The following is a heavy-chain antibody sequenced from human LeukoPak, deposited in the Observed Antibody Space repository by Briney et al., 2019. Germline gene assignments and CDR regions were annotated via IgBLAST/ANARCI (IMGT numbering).Heavy chain of an antibody. D-gene: IGHD3-22*01. V-gene: IGHV3-30*04. Sequence: PGRSLRLSCAASGFTFSSYAMHWVRQAPGRGLEWVAVISYDGSNKYYADSVKGRFTISRDNSKNTLYLQMNSLRAEDTAVYYCARDGLYDSSGYYCDYWGQGTLVTVSS. J-gene: IGHJ4*02. CDR3: ARDGLYDSSGYYCDY. CDR1: GFTFSSYA. CDR2: ISYDGSNK.